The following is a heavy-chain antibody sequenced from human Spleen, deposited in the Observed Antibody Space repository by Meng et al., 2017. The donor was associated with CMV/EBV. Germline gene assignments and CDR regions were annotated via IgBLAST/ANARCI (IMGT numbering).Heavy chain of an antibody. J-gene: IGHJ4*02. CDR3: ARSPFMVITPIYFYY. Sequence: SETLSLTCAVSGGSFGSFYWSWIRQPPGKGLEWIGYLYYTGTTAYNPSLKSRVTISVYTSKNQFSLKLNSVTAADTAMYYCARSPFMVITPIYFYYWGQGTLVTVSS. CDR1: GGSFGSFY. D-gene: IGHD4/OR15-4a*01. CDR2: LYYTGTT. V-gene: IGHV4-59*01.